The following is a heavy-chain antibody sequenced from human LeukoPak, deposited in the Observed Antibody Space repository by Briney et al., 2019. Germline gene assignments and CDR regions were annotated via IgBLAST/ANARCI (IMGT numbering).Heavy chain of an antibody. CDR1: GYTFSSYG. J-gene: IGHJ4*02. Sequence: ASVTVSCKASGYTFSSYGISWVRQAPGQGVEWMGWISPYDGNTNYAQKFQGRVTFTTDTSTTTASMEQRSLRFDDTAVYYCARESNWAYYFDYWGQGTLVTVSS. CDR3: ARESNWAYYFDY. D-gene: IGHD3-16*01. CDR2: ISPYDGNT. V-gene: IGHV1-18*01.